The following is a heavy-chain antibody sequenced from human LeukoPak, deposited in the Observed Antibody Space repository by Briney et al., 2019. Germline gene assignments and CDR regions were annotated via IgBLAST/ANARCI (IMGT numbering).Heavy chain of an antibody. CDR1: GFTFSSYA. Sequence: GGSLRLSCAASGFTFSSYAMHWVRQAPGKGLEYVSAISSNGGSTFYANSVKGRFTISRDTSKNTLYLQMGSLRADDMAVYYCARVSGSYGYWGQGTLVTVSS. J-gene: IGHJ4*02. CDR3: ARVSGSYGY. CDR2: ISSNGGST. V-gene: IGHV3-64*01. D-gene: IGHD1-26*01.